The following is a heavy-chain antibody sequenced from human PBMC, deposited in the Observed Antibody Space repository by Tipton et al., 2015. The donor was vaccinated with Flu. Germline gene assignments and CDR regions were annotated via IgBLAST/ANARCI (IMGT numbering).Heavy chain of an antibody. D-gene: IGHD2-21*01. Sequence: QLVQSGAEVKKPGASVKVSCKASGYIFIKYGISWVRQAPGQGLEWMGWISVYNGNTNYAQNVQGRVTMTTDTSTSTAYMELRSLRSDDTAVFYCASDGDGIDDWSQGTTVTVAS. J-gene: IGHJ6*02. CDR1: GYIFIKYG. CDR2: ISVYNGNT. V-gene: IGHV1-18*01. CDR3: ASDGDGIDD.